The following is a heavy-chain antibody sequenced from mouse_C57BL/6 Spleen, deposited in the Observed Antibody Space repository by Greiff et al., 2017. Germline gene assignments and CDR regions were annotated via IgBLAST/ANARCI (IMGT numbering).Heavy chain of an antibody. CDR2: IDPETGGT. J-gene: IGHJ2*01. CDR1: GYTFTDYE. Sequence: QVQLQQSGAELVRPGASVTLSCKASGYTFTDYEMHWVKQTPVHGLEWIGAIDPETGGTAYNQKFKGKAILTADKSSSTAYMELRSLTSEDSAVYYCTRWRLRRGGDYWGQGTTLTVSS. V-gene: IGHV1-15*01. D-gene: IGHD2-4*01. CDR3: TRWRLRRGGDY.